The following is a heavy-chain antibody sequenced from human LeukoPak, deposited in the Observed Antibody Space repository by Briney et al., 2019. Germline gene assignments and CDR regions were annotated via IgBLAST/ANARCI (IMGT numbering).Heavy chain of an antibody. D-gene: IGHD6-19*01. CDR1: GFTFSTSW. Sequence: GGSLRLSCASSGFTFSTSWMNWVRQAPGKGLVWVSRINIDGSSTNYADSVKGRFTISRDNAKNTLYLQMNSLRAEDTAVYYCVRRSSSGWYYFDSWGQGTLVTVSS. CDR3: VRRSSSGWYYFDS. CDR2: INIDGSST. V-gene: IGHV3-74*01. J-gene: IGHJ4*02.